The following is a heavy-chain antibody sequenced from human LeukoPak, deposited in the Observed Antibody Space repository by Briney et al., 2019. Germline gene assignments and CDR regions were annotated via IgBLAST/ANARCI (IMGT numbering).Heavy chain of an antibody. D-gene: IGHD3-3*02. J-gene: IGHJ4*02. Sequence: SETLSLTCTVSGGSISSGGYYWSWIRQHPGKGLKWIGYIYYSGSTYYNPSLKSRVTISVDTSKNQFSLKLSSVTAADTAVYYCARVGSPLLVINEYYFDYWGQGTLVTVSS. CDR2: IYYSGST. CDR3: ARVGSPLLVINEYYFDY. CDR1: GGSISSGGYY. V-gene: IGHV4-31*03.